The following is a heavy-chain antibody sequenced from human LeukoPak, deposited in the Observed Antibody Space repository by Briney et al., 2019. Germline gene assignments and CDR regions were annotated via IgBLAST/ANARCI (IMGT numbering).Heavy chain of an antibody. CDR1: GGTFSSYA. CDR3: ASQRDGYNQGDAFDI. D-gene: IGHD5-24*01. CDR2: IIPIFGTA. Sequence: ASVKVSCKASGGTFSSYAISWVRQAPGQGLEWMGRIIPIFGTANYAQKFQGRVTITTDESTSTAYMEPSSLRSEDTAVYYCASQRDGYNQGDAFDIWGQGTMVTVSS. V-gene: IGHV1-69*05. J-gene: IGHJ3*02.